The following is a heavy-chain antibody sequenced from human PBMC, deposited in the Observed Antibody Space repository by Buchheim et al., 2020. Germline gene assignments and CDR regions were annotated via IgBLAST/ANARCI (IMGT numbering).Heavy chain of an antibody. CDR2: LTGTGTNT. Sequence: EVQLLESGGALVQPGGSLRLSCGASGFNFRSYAMSWVRQAPGKGLEWVAALTGTGTNTYYKDSVKGRFTISRDNSNNTLYLQMNSLRAEDTAVYYCAKDLGYCSSTSCYTDAFDIWGQGT. CDR3: AKDLGYCSSTSCYTDAFDI. V-gene: IGHV3-23*01. D-gene: IGHD2-2*02. CDR1: GFNFRSYA. J-gene: IGHJ3*02.